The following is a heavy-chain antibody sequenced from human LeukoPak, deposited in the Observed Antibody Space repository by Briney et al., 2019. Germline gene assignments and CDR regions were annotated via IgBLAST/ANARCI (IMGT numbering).Heavy chain of an antibody. CDR2: IYSGGST. J-gene: IGHJ6*03. Sequence: GGSLRLSCAAPGFIVNNNYMTWVRQAPGKGLEWVSVIYSGGSTNYADSVKGRFTISRDNSKNTLYLQMNRLRAEDTAVYYCAKEPKKPMITYGSGGSYYYYMDVWGKGTTVTISS. CDR1: GFIVNNNY. V-gene: IGHV3-66*01. CDR3: AKEPKKPMITYGSGGSYYYYMDV. D-gene: IGHD3-16*01.